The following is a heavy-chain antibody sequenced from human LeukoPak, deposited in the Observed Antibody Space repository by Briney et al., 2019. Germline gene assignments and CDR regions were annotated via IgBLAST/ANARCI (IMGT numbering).Heavy chain of an antibody. J-gene: IGHJ4*02. CDR1: GFTFNNYG. CDR3: ARFETVAAKPFEY. V-gene: IGHV3-30*02. Sequence: GGSLRLSCAASGFTFNNYGMHWVRQAPGKGLEWVAFIRYDGSNTYYADSVKGRFTISRDNSKNTLYLQMNSLRAEDTAVYYCARFETVAAKPFEYWGQGTLVTVSS. D-gene: IGHD6-19*01. CDR2: IRYDGSNT.